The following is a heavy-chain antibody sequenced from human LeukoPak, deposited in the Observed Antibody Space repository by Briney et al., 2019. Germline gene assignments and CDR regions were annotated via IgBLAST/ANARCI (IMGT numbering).Heavy chain of an antibody. V-gene: IGHV4-59*01. CDR1: GGSISSYY. CDR3: ARDTLRGSYGSGSYYNPLGAFDI. CDR2: TYYSGST. J-gene: IGHJ3*02. D-gene: IGHD3-10*01. Sequence: SETLSLTCTVSGGSISSYYWSWIRQPPGKGLEWIGYTYYSGSTNYNPSLKSRVTISVDTSKNQFSLKLSSVTAADTAVYYCARDTLRGSYGSGSYYNPLGAFDIWGQGTMVAVSS.